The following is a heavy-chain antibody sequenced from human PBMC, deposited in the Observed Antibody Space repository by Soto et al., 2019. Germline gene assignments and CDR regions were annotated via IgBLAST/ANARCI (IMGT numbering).Heavy chain of an antibody. CDR1: GFTFSSYS. V-gene: IGHV3-21*01. J-gene: IGHJ4*02. CDR3: ARGRTYSSRWYYFDY. Sequence: PGGSLRLSCAASGFTFSSYSMNWVRQAPGKGLEWVSSISSSSSYIYYADSVKGRFTISRDNAKNSLYLQMNSLRAEDTAVYYCARGRTYSSRWYYFDYWGQGTLVTVSS. D-gene: IGHD6-13*01. CDR2: ISSSSSYI.